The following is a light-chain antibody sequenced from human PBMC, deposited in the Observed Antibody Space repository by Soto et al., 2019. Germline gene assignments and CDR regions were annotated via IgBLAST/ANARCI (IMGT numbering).Light chain of an antibody. Sequence: EIVLTQSPGTLSLSPGESATLSCRARQSVSSSQVAWYQQKPGQAPRLLIYGASSRATGFPDRFSGVGSETDFTLTISRREPEDFAVYYCQQHATSPHTFGQGTKLEIK. CDR3: QQHATSPHT. V-gene: IGKV3-20*01. CDR2: GAS. CDR1: QSVSSSQ. J-gene: IGKJ2*01.